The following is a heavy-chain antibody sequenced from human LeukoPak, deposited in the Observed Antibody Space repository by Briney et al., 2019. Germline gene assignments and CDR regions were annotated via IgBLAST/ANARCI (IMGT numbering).Heavy chain of an antibody. D-gene: IGHD6-13*01. Sequence: GGSLRLSCAASGFAVSSYAMHWGRQAPGKGLEYVSAISSNGGTTYYANSMKGRFTISRDNSKNTLFLQMGSLRTEDMAVYYCARAGSSSWPDYWGQGALVTVSS. J-gene: IGHJ4*02. CDR3: ARAGSSSWPDY. CDR2: ISSNGGTT. CDR1: GFAVSSYA. V-gene: IGHV3-64*01.